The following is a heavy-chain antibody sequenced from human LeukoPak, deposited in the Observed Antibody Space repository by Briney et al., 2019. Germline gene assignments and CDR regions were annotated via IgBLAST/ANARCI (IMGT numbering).Heavy chain of an antibody. Sequence: ASVKVSCKTSGYIFTNYDINWVRQAPGQGLEWMGWISPYNGDKKYAQKFQDRVTMSTDTSTSTTYMELRSLRSDDTAVYYCTRATGGLSDYWGQGTLVTVSS. CDR3: TRATGGLSDY. V-gene: IGHV1-18*04. CDR1: GYIFTNYD. J-gene: IGHJ4*02. CDR2: ISPYNGDK. D-gene: IGHD1-1*01.